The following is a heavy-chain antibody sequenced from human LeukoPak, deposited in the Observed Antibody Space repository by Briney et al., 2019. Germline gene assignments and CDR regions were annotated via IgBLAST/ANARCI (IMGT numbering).Heavy chain of an antibody. D-gene: IGHD2-2*01. CDR1: GGSISNYY. Sequence: PSETQSLTCTVSGGSISNYYWSWIRQPPGKGLEWIGYIYYSGSTNYNPSLKSRVTISVDTSKNQFSLKLNSVTAADTAVYYCARHGKYSSSWYYFDYWGQGTLVTVSS. J-gene: IGHJ4*02. CDR3: ARHGKYSSSWYYFDY. V-gene: IGHV4-59*08. CDR2: IYYSGST.